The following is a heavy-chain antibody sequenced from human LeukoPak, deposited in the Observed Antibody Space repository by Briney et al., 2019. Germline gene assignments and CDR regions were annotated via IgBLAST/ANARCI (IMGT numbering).Heavy chain of an antibody. CDR1: GGSISSGGYS. CDR3: ARQRWPPAYYFDY. J-gene: IGHJ4*02. D-gene: IGHD5-24*01. CDR2: IYSTGST. V-gene: IGHV4-30-2*03. Sequence: SQTLSLTCAVSGGSISSGGYSWSWIRQPPGKGLEWIGSIYSTGSTYYNPSLKSRVTISVDTSKNQFSLKLSSVTAADTTVYYCARQRWPPAYYFDYWGQGTLVTVSS.